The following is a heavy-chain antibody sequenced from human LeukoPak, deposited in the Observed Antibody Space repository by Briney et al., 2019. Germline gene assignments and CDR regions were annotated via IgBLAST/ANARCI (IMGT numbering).Heavy chain of an antibody. V-gene: IGHV3-9*01. CDR3: AKDIGARAGMDV. Sequence: PGGSLRLSCAASGFTFDDYAMHWVRQAPGKGLEWVSGISWNSGSIGYADSVKGRFTISRDNAKTSLYLQMNSLRAEDTALYYCAKDIGARAGMDVWGQGTTVTVSS. J-gene: IGHJ6*02. CDR2: ISWNSGSI. CDR1: GFTFDDYA.